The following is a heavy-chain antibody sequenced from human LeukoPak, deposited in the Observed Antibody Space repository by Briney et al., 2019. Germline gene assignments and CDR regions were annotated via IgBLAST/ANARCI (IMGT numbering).Heavy chain of an antibody. CDR2: ISSSSSYI. CDR1: GFTFSSYT. CDR3: ARVEMATATGRQNYYYYYMDV. J-gene: IGHJ6*03. Sequence: PGGSLRLSCAASGFTFSSYTMNWVRQAPGKGLEWVSSISSSSSYIYYADSVKGRFTISRRNAKNSLFLQMNSLRAEDTAVYYCARVEMATATGRQNYYYYYMDVWGKGTTVTISS. V-gene: IGHV3-21*01. D-gene: IGHD5-24*01.